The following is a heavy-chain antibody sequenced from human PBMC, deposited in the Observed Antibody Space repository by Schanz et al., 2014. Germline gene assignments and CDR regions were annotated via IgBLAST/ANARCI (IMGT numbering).Heavy chain of an antibody. CDR2: ISSSSGTI. D-gene: IGHD6-13*01. V-gene: IGHV3-48*01. CDR3: AKERIAAAWTFDY. J-gene: IGHJ4*02. Sequence: VQLVESGGDLVKPGGSLRLSCEASGFTFSNYGMNWVRQAPEKGLEWVSYISSSSGTIYYADSVKGRFTISRDNAKNLLYLQMNGLRAEDTAVYFCAKERIAAAWTFDYWGQGTLVTVSS. CDR1: GFTFSNYG.